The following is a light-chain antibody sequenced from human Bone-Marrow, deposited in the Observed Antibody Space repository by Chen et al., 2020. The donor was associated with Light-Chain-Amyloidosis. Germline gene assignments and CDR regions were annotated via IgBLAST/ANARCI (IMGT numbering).Light chain of an antibody. CDR3: QSADSSGTYEVI. CDR1: NIGSKS. V-gene: IGLV3-25*03. Sequence: SYVLTQPPSVSVAPGKTARITCGGKNIGSKSVHWYQQKPGQAPVLVIHRDTERPSGISERFSGSSSGTTATLTISGVQAEDEADYHCQSADSSGTYEVIFGGGTKLTVL. J-gene: IGLJ2*01. CDR2: RDT.